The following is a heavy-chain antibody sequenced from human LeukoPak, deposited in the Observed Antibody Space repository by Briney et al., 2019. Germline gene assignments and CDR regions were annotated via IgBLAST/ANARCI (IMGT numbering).Heavy chain of an antibody. V-gene: IGHV4-39*01. Sequence: SETLSLTCTVSGGSISSSSYYWGWIRQPPGKGLEWFGRIYYSGSTYYNPSLKSRVTISVDTSKNQFSLKLSSVTAADTAVYYCASGVAGTLYYYYYMDVWGKGTTVTVSS. D-gene: IGHD6-19*01. CDR1: GGSISSSSYY. CDR2: IYYSGST. CDR3: ASGVAGTLYYYYYMDV. J-gene: IGHJ6*03.